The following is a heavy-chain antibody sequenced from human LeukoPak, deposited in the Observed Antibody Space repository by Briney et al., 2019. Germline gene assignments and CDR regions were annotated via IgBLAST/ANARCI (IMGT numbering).Heavy chain of an antibody. J-gene: IGHJ6*02. CDR3: ARVGYCSSTSCFRYYYYGMDV. CDR2: INHSGST. Sequence: SETLSLTCTVSGGSITNYYWSWIRQPPGKGLEWIGEINHSGSTNYNPSLKSRVTISVDTSKNQFSLKLSSVTAADTAVYYCARVGYCSSTSCFRYYYYGMDVWGQGTTVTVSS. V-gene: IGHV4-34*01. CDR1: GGSITNYY. D-gene: IGHD2-2*03.